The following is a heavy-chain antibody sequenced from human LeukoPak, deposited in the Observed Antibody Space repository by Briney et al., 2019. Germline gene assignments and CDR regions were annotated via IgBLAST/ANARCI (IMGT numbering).Heavy chain of an antibody. Sequence: SETLSLTCTVSGGSISSGSYYWSWIRQPAGKGLEWIGRIYTSGSTNYNPSLKSRVAISVDTSKNQFSLKLSSVTAADTAVYYCARDDGGYSLNWFDPWGQGTLVTVSS. D-gene: IGHD3-22*01. J-gene: IGHJ5*02. V-gene: IGHV4-61*02. CDR1: GGSISSGSYY. CDR2: IYTSGST. CDR3: ARDDGGYSLNWFDP.